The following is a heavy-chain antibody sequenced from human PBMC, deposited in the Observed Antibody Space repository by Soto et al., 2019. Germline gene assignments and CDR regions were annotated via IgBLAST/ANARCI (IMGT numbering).Heavy chain of an antibody. V-gene: IGHV1-2*02. D-gene: IGHD2-21*02. CDR1: GYDFTAYY. CDR3: ARQLAYCGGDCYTEPIDY. CDR2: INPKSGGT. J-gene: IGHJ4*02. Sequence: QVQLVQSGAEVKKPGASVKVSCKASGYDFTAYYIHWVRQAPGQGLEWMGWINPKSGGTKYAQKFQGRVTMTRDLSISTAYMELSSLRSDDTAEFYCARQLAYCGGDCYTEPIDYWGQGTLVTVSS.